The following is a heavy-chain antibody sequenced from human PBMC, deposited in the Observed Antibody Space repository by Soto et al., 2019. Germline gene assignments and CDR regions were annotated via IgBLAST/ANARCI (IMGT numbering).Heavy chain of an antibody. CDR1: GFTFDDYA. Sequence: EVQLVESGGGLVQPGRSLRLSCAASGFTFDDYAMHWVRQAPGKGLEWVSGISWNSGSVGYADSVKGRFTISRDNAKNSLYLQMNGLRPQDTALYYCAKDVSASWSFFDYWGQGTLVTVSS. CDR2: ISWNSGSV. J-gene: IGHJ4*02. CDR3: AKDVSASWSFFDY. D-gene: IGHD3-10*01. V-gene: IGHV3-9*01.